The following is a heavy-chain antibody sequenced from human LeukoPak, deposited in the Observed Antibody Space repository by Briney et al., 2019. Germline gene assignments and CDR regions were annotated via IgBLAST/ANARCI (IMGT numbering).Heavy chain of an antibody. D-gene: IGHD2-2*03. CDR2: ISAYNGNT. CDR1: VYTFTSYG. Sequence: VATVKVSCKASVYTFTSYGISWVRQAPGQGLEWMGWISAYNGNTNYAQKLQGRVTMTTDTSTSTAYMELRSLRSDDTAVYYCSRLDLPGDYWGQGTLVTVSS. J-gene: IGHJ4*02. V-gene: IGHV1-18*01. CDR3: SRLDLPGDY.